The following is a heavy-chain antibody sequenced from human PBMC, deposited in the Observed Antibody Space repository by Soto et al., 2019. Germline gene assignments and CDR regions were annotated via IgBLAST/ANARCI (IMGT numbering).Heavy chain of an antibody. CDR1: GFTFSSYA. V-gene: IGHV3-30-3*01. Sequence: GGSLTLSCAASGFTFSSYAMHWVRQAPGKGLEWVAVISYDGSNKYYADSVKGRFTISRDNSKNTLYLQMNSLRAEGTAVYYCARDTYYDFWSGYSAVFDYWGQGTLVTVSS. D-gene: IGHD3-3*01. CDR3: ARDTYYDFWSGYSAVFDY. CDR2: ISYDGSNK. J-gene: IGHJ4*02.